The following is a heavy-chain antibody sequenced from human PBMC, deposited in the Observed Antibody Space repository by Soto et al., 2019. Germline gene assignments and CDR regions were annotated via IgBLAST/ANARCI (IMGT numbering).Heavy chain of an antibody. J-gene: IGHJ6*04. CDR1: GFTFSSYS. CDR3: ARLTYYDILTGYYAGHSVMDV. V-gene: IGHV3-48*01. Sequence: GGSLRLSCAASGFTFSSYSMNWVRQAPGKGLEWVSYISSSSSTIYYADSVKGRFTISRDNAKNSLYLQMNSLRAEETAVYYCARLTYYDILTGYYAGHSVMDVWGKGTTVTVSS. D-gene: IGHD3-9*01. CDR2: ISSSSSTI.